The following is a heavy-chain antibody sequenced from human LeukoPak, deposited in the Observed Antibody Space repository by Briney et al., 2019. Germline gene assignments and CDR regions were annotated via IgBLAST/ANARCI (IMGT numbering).Heavy chain of an antibody. Sequence: ASVKVSCKASGYTFTGYYMHWVRQAPGQGLEWMGRINPNSGGTNYAQKFQGSVTMTRDTSISTAYMELSRLRSDDTAVYYCARGRHIVVVTADDYWGQGTLVTVS. CDR1: GYTFTGYY. D-gene: IGHD2-21*02. CDR2: INPNSGGT. CDR3: ARGRHIVVVTADDY. V-gene: IGHV1-2*06. J-gene: IGHJ4*02.